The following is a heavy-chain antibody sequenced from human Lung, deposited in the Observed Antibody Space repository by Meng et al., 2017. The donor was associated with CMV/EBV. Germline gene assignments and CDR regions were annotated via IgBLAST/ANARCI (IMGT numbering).Heavy chain of an antibody. D-gene: IGHD6-19*01. Sequence: GGSXRLSCAASGFTFSSYSMNWVRQAPGKGLEWVSSITSSSSYIFYADSVKGRFIISRDNAKNSLYLQMNSLKAEDTGVYYCARDGGSGWSWGQGTRVTVSS. CDR1: GFTFSSYS. CDR2: ITSSSSYI. V-gene: IGHV3-21*03. J-gene: IGHJ5*02. CDR3: ARDGGSGWS.